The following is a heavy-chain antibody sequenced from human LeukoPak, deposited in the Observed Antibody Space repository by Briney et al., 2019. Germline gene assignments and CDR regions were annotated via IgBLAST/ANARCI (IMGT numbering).Heavy chain of an antibody. V-gene: IGHV4-38-2*02. CDR1: GYSISSGYY. D-gene: IGHD5-24*01. CDR2: TYHSGST. Sequence: PSETLSLTCTVSGYSISSGYYWGWIRQPPGKGLEWIASTYHSGSTNSNPSLKSRVTISVDTSKNQFSLKLSSVTATDTAVYYCAREQRWLQSLDYWGQGTLVTVSS. CDR3: AREQRWLQSLDY. J-gene: IGHJ4*02.